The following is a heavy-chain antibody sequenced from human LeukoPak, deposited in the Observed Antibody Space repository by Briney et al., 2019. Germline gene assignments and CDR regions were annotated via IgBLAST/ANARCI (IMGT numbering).Heavy chain of an antibody. CDR3: ARARHCTNGVCYMYYFDY. CDR1: GGSISSYY. V-gene: IGHV4-59*01. J-gene: IGHJ4*02. CDR2: IYYSGST. D-gene: IGHD2-8*01. Sequence: SETLSLTCTVSGGSISSYYWSWIRQPPGKGLEWIGYIYYSGSTNYNPSLKSRVTISVDTSKNQFSLKLSSVTAADTAVYYCARARHCTNGVCYMYYFDYWGQGTLVTVSS.